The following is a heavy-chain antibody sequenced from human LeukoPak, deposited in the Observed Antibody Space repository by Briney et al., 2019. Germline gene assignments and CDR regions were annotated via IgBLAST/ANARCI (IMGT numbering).Heavy chain of an antibody. D-gene: IGHD5-18*01. CDR2: ISSGGRTM. CDR3: ARGASWIQLWQFDH. Sequence: GGSLRLSCAASGFRFSRFEMNWVRLAPGKGLEWVSYISSGGRTMYYADSVKGRFTISRDNAKDSLYLHMNSLGAEDTGVYFCARGASWIQLWQFDHWGQGTQVTVSS. CDR1: GFRFSRFE. J-gene: IGHJ4*02. V-gene: IGHV3-48*03.